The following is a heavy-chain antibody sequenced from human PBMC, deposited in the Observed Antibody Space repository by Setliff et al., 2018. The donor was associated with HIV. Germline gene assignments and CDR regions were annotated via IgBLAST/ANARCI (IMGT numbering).Heavy chain of an antibody. Sequence: GGSLRLSCAASGFTFSSYWMHWVRQAPGKGLVWVSRINGDGSSTSYADSVKGRFTISRDNAKNTLYLQMNSLRAEDTAVYYCARDRGRTFDYWGQGTLVTVSS. V-gene: IGHV3-74*01. CDR1: GFTFSSYW. J-gene: IGHJ4*02. CDR2: INGDGSST. CDR3: ARDRGRTFDY.